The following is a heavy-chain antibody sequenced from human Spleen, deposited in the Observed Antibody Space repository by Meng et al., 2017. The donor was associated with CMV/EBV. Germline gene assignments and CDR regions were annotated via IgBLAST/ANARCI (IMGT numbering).Heavy chain of an antibody. CDR3: ARGGPEWLPVDP. V-gene: IGHV4-38-2*01. D-gene: IGHD5-12*01. J-gene: IGHJ5*02. CDR2: IYHSGST. CDR1: GFTFSSYE. Sequence: ESLKISFAASGFTFSSYEMNWVRQPPGKGLEWIGSIYHSGSTYYNPSLKSRVTISVDTSKNQFSLKLSSVTAADTAVYYCARGGPEWLPVDPWGQGTLVTVSS.